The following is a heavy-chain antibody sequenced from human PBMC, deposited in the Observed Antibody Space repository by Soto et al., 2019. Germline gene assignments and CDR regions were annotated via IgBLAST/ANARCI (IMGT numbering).Heavy chain of an antibody. V-gene: IGHV3-23*01. D-gene: IGHD1-26*01. J-gene: IGHJ4*02. CDR3: AKVRWELLPPKPRKYYFDY. Sequence: GGSLRLSCAASGFTFSSYAMSWVRQAPGKGLEWVSAISGSGGSTYYADSVKGRFTISRDNSKNTLYLQMNSLRAEDTAVYYCAKVRWELLPPKPRKYYFDYWGQGTLVTVSS. CDR2: ISGSGGST. CDR1: GFTFSSYA.